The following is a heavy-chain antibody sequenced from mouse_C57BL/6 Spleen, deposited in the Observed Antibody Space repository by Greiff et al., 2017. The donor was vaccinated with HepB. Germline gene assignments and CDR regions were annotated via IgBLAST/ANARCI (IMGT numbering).Heavy chain of an antibody. J-gene: IGHJ4*01. Sequence: EVQVVESGAELVRPGASVKLSCTASGFNIKDDYMHWVKQRPEQGLEWIGWIDPENGDTEYASKFQGKATITADTSSNTAYLQLSSLTSEDTAVYYCTTEYYAMDYWGQGTSVTVSS. CDR2: IDPENGDT. CDR3: TTEYYAMDY. V-gene: IGHV14-4*01. CDR1: GFNIKDDY.